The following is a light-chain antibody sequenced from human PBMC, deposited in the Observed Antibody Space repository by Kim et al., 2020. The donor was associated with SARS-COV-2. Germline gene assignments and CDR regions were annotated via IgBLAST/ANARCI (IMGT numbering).Light chain of an antibody. V-gene: IGLV1-51*01. J-gene: IGLJ2*01. CDR3: ATWDSSLSGVV. CDR1: SSNIGDNF. CDR2: DND. Sequence: KVTISCSGRSSNIGDNFVSWFQKLPGTAPKPLIYDNDKRPSGIPDRFSGSKSATSATLGITGLQTGDEADYYCATWDSSLSGVVFGGGTQLTVL.